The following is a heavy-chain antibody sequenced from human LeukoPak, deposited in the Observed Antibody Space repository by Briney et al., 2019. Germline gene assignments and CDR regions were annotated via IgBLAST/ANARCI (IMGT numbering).Heavy chain of an antibody. V-gene: IGHV3-21*01. Sequence: GGSLRLSCAASTVIFRKYWMGWARQAPGKGLEWVSSISSSSSYIYYADSVKGRFTISRDNAKNSLYLQMNSLRAEDTAVYYCARAGAYCSGGSCYSVRSYYYYGMDVWGQGTTVTVSS. D-gene: IGHD2-15*01. CDR2: ISSSSSYI. CDR1: TVIFRKYW. CDR3: ARAGAYCSGGSCYSVRSYYYYGMDV. J-gene: IGHJ6*02.